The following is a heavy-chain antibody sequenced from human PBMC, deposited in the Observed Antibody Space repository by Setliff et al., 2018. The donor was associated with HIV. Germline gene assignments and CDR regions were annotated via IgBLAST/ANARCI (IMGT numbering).Heavy chain of an antibody. V-gene: IGHV3-7*01. CDR3: ASLPYCGTTSCYSIDY. CDR1: GFTFSRYW. J-gene: IGHJ4*02. Sequence: PGGSLRLSCAASGFTFSRYWMSWVRQAPGKGLEWVANIKQDGNEKYYVDSVKGRFTISRDNAKNSLHLQMNSLRAEDTAVYYCASLPYCGTTSCYSIDYWGQGTLVTVSS. CDR2: IKQDGNEK. D-gene: IGHD2-2*01.